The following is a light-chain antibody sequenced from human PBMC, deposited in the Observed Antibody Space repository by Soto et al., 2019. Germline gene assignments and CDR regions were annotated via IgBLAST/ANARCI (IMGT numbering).Light chain of an antibody. V-gene: IGLV2-14*01. CDR3: SSYTSSGTVV. CDR2: EVS. J-gene: IGLJ2*01. CDR1: TSNVGDYNY. Sequence: QSALTQPPPVLGLLGQWTPSSSLETTSNVGDYNYVSWYQQHPDKAPKLRIYEVSNRPSGVSSRFSGSKSGNTASLTISGLQAEDEADYYCSSYTSSGTVVFGGGTKVTVL.